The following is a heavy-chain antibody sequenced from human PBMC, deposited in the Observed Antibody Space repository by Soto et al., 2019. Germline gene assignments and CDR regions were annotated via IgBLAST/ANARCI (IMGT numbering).Heavy chain of an antibody. V-gene: IGHV3-23*01. J-gene: IGHJ3*02. Sequence: EVQLLESGGGLVQPGGSLRLSCAASGFTFSTHAMIWVRPAPGKGLNWVSTVDVGGGSTYYTDSVKGRFTGSRDNSKNTVDLQLNTLRAEDTAIYFCARDSGPAGGGACDIWGQGTMVT. CDR1: GFTFSTHA. CDR3: ARDSGPAGGGACDI. D-gene: IGHD6-25*01. CDR2: VDVGGGST.